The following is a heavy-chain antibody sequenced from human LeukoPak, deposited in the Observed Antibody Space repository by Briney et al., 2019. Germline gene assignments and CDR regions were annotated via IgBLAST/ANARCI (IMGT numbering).Heavy chain of an antibody. CDR3: ARGKWVQLWLGAYFDY. CDR1: GGSFSGYY. J-gene: IGHJ4*02. Sequence: PSETLSLTCAVYGGSFSGYYWSWIRQPPGKGLEWIGEINHSGSTNYNPSLKSRVTISVDTPKNQFSLKLSSVTAADTAVYYCARGKWVQLWLGAYFDYWGQGTLVTVSS. CDR2: INHSGST. V-gene: IGHV4-34*01. D-gene: IGHD5-18*01.